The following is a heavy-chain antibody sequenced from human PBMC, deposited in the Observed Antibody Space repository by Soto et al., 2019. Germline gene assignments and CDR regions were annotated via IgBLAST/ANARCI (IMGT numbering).Heavy chain of an antibody. J-gene: IGHJ6*03. CDR3: ARDSDYDGSGRRISVLEF. CDR1: GGSIIGYY. V-gene: IGHV4-34*01. CDR2: INHSGST. Sequence: PFLPLSPTCGVYGGSIIGYYWSWIRQTPRKGLEWIGEINHSGSTNYNPSLKSRVTISVDTSKNQFSLKLSSVTAADTAVYYCARDSDYDGSGRRISVLEFRGKGSTV. D-gene: IGHD3-10*01.